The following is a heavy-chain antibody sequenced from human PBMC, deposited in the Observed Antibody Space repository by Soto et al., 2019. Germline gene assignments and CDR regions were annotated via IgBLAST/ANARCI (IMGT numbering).Heavy chain of an antibody. Sequence: GASVKVSCKASGGTFSSYAISWVRQAPGQGLEWMGGIIPIFGTANYAQKFQGRVTITADESTSTAYMELSSLRSEDTAVYYCASPIVVVPAASLYYYYGMDVRGQGTTVTVSS. D-gene: IGHD2-2*01. CDR2: IIPIFGTA. CDR1: GGTFSSYA. J-gene: IGHJ6*02. CDR3: ASPIVVVPAASLYYYYGMDV. V-gene: IGHV1-69*13.